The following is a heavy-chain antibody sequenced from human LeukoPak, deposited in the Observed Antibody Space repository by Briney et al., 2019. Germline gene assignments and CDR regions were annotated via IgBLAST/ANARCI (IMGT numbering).Heavy chain of an antibody. CDR1: GYTFTGYY. CDR2: INPNSGGT. Sequence: GASVKVSCKASGYTFTGYYMHWVRQAPGQGLEWMGWINPNSGGTNYAQKFQGRVTMTRDTSISTAYMELSRLRSDDTAVYYCVCVDSSGWYYYFDYWGQGTLVTVSS. CDR3: VCVDSSGWYYYFDY. V-gene: IGHV1-2*02. J-gene: IGHJ4*02. D-gene: IGHD6-19*01.